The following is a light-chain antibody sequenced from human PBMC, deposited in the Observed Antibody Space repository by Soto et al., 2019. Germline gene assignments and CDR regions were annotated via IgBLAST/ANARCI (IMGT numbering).Light chain of an antibody. J-gene: IGKJ5*01. CDR1: QSISTW. CDR3: QQGYSTIT. CDR2: AAS. Sequence: DIQMTQSPSTLSASVGDRVNITCRASQSISTWLAWYQQRPGEAPKVLTSAASTLQDGIPSRFSGSGSGTDFTLTIRGLQPEDFATYYCQQGYSTITFGQGTRLEIK. V-gene: IGKV1-39*01.